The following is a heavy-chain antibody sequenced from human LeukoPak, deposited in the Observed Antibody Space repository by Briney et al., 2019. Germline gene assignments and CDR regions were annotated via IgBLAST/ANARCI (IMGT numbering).Heavy chain of an antibody. CDR1: GGSFSGYY. V-gene: IGHV4-34*01. CDR3: ATKMIRGGAVEY. Sequence: SETLPLTCAVYGGSFSGYYWSWIRQPPGKGLEWIGEINHSGSTNYNPSLKSRVTISVDTSKNQFSLKLSSVTAADTAVYYCATKMIRGGAVEYWGQGTLVTVSS. CDR2: INHSGST. D-gene: IGHD3-10*01. J-gene: IGHJ4*02.